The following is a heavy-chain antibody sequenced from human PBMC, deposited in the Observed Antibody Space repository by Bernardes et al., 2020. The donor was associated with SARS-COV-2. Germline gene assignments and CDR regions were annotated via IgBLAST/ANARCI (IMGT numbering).Heavy chain of an antibody. CDR1: GYTFTAYY. J-gene: IGHJ4*02. CDR3: ARDHCNGGNCYPLY. Sequence: ASVKVSCKTSGYTFTAYYVHWVRQAPGQGLEWMGWINPNSGGTNYAQKFQGRVTMTRDTSISTAYMELNRLASDDTAVYYCARDHCNGGNCYPLYWGQGTLVTVSS. V-gene: IGHV1-2*02. CDR2: INPNSGGT. D-gene: IGHD2-15*01.